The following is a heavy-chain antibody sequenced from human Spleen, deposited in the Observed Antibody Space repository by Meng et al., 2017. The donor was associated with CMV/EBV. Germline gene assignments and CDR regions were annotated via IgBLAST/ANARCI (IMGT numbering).Heavy chain of an antibody. Sequence: GSLRLSCAVYGGSFSGYYWSWIRQPPGKGLEWIGEINHSGNTNYNPSLKSRVTISVDTSKNQFSLKLSSVTAADTAVYYCARVQYCSSTSCFSPYYYYGMDVWGQGTTVTVSS. CDR1: GGSFSGYY. J-gene: IGHJ6*02. V-gene: IGHV4-34*01. CDR3: ARVQYCSSTSCFSPYYYYGMDV. CDR2: INHSGNT. D-gene: IGHD2-2*01.